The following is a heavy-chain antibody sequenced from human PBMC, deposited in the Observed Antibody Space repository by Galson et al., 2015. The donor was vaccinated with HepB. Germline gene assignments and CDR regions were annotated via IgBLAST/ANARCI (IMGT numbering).Heavy chain of an antibody. V-gene: IGHV1-69*04. CDR3: AMVRGVVQSPPPFDY. CDR2: IIPILGIA. J-gene: IGHJ4*02. D-gene: IGHD3-10*01. Sequence: SVKASCKASGGTFSSYAISWVRQAPGQGLEWMGRIIPILGIANYAQKFQGRVTITADKSTSTAYMELSSLRSEDTAVYYCAMVRGVVQSPPPFDYWGQGTLVTVSS. CDR1: GGTFSSYA.